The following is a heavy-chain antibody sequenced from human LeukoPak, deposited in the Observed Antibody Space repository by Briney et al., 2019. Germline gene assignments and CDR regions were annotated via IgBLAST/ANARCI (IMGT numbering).Heavy chain of an antibody. CDR1: GGSISSYY. Sequence: SETLSLTCTVSGGSISSYYWSWIRQPPGKGLEGIGYIYHSGSTKYNPSLKSRVTISVDTSKNQFSLKMSSVTAADTAVYYCARRYCSGGSCYSERGAFDIWGQGTMVTVSS. D-gene: IGHD2-15*01. CDR2: IYHSGST. J-gene: IGHJ3*02. CDR3: ARRYCSGGSCYSERGAFDI. V-gene: IGHV4-59*12.